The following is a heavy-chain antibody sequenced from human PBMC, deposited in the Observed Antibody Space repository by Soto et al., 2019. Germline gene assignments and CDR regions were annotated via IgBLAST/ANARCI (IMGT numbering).Heavy chain of an antibody. D-gene: IGHD6-19*01. CDR1: GFSFSDYY. CDR2: ISSSGSTI. CDR3: VEINQRWGSGWPIDY. Sequence: VQLVESGGGLVQPGGSLRLSCAASGFSFSDYYMSWIRQAPGKGLEWVSYISSSGSTIYYADSVKGRFTISRDNAKNSLYLQMNSLRAEDTAVYYCVEINQRWGSGWPIDYWGQGTLVTVSS. J-gene: IGHJ4*02. V-gene: IGHV3-11*01.